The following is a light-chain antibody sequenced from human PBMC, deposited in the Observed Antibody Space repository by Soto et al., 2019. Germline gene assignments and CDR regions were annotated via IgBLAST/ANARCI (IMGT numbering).Light chain of an antibody. J-gene: IGLJ2*01. CDR2: EVN. CDR3: SSYADSNDSGVI. Sequence: QSVLTQPPSASGSPGQSVTISCTGTSSDIGGSNYVSWYQQHPGTAPKLIIYEVNKRPSGVPDRFSGSKSGNTASLTVSGLQVGDEADYYCSSYADSNDSGVIFGGGTKVTVL. CDR1: SSDIGGSNY. V-gene: IGLV2-8*01.